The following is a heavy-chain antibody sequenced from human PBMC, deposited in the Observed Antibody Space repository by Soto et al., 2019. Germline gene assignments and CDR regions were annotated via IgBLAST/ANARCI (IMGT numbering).Heavy chain of an antibody. J-gene: IGHJ3*02. CDR1: GFTFTSYS. CDR2: ISGSSAYI. Sequence: EVQLVESGGGLVKPGGSLRLSCAASGFTFTSYSMNWVRQAPGKGLEWVSSISGSSAYIYYADSVKGRFTISRDNAKNSLYLQMDSLRGEDTAVYYCAGQKDAFHIWGQGTMVAVSS. CDR3: AGQKDAFHI. V-gene: IGHV3-21*01.